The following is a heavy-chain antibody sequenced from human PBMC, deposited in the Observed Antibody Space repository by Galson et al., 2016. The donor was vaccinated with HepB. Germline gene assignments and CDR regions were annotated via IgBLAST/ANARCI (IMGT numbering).Heavy chain of an antibody. CDR1: GGSFSGYY. D-gene: IGHD3-10*01. CDR2: INHSGST. Sequence: SETLSLTCGVYGGSFSGYYWNWIRQPPGRGLEWIGEINHSGSTNYNPSLKRRVTISVDTSQNQFSLKLSYVTAADTAVYYCARAFYGAGSWFDPWGQGTLVTVSS. J-gene: IGHJ5*02. CDR3: ARAFYGAGSWFDP. V-gene: IGHV4-34*01.